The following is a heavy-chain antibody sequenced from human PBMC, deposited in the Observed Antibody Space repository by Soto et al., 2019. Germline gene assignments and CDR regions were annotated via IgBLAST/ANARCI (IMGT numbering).Heavy chain of an antibody. CDR1: GDSVSSNNAA. D-gene: IGHD5-12*01. CDR3: AKDHDEDFGYDLDYFNY. V-gene: IGHV6-1*01. Sequence: SQTLSLTCAISGDSVSSNNAAWNWIRQSPSRGLEWLGRTFYRSKWHSDYAESVKSRMTINTDTSKNQFSLQLNSLRSEDTALYYCAKDHDEDFGYDLDYFNYWGQGTLVTVSS. J-gene: IGHJ4*02. CDR2: TFYRSKWHS.